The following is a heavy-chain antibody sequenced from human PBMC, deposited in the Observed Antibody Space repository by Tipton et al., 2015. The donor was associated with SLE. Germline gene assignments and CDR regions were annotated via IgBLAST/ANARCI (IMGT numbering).Heavy chain of an antibody. CDR3: ARGAARLPHPHYYGMDV. V-gene: IGHV4-59*11. J-gene: IGHJ6*02. Sequence: TLSLTCTVSGGSISSHYWSWIRQPPGKGLEWIGYIYYSGSTNYKPSLKSRVTISVDTSKNQFSLKLSSVTAADTAVYYCARGAARLPHPHYYGMDVWGQGTTVTVSS. CDR2: IYYSGST. CDR1: GGSISSHY. D-gene: IGHD4-11*01.